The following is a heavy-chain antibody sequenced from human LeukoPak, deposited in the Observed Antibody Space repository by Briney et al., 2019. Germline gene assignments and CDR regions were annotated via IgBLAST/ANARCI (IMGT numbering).Heavy chain of an antibody. Sequence: SCKASGGTFSSYAISWVRQAPGKGLEWVANIKQDGSEKYYVDSVRGRFTISRDTAKNSLYLQMNSLRAEDTAVYYCARDGQNLAPYGMDVWGQGTTVTVSS. D-gene: IGHD1-14*01. V-gene: IGHV3-7*03. J-gene: IGHJ6*02. CDR2: IKQDGSEK. CDR3: ARDGQNLAPYGMDV. CDR1: GGTFSSYA.